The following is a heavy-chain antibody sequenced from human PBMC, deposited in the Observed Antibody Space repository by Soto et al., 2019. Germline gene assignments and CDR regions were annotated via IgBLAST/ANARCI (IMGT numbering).Heavy chain of an antibody. CDR1: GFTFSSYA. V-gene: IGHV3-23*01. J-gene: IGHJ5*02. CDR3: AKDWDFWGPSWFDP. D-gene: IGHD3-3*01. Sequence: VQLLESGGGLVQPGGSLRLSCAASGFTFSSYAMSWVRQAPGKGLEWVSAISGSGGSTYYADSVKGRCTISRDNSKNALYLQMNCLRAEDTAVYYCAKDWDFWGPSWFDPWGQGTLVTVSS. CDR2: ISGSGGST.